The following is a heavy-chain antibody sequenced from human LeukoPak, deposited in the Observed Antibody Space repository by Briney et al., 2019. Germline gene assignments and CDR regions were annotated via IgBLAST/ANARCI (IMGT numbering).Heavy chain of an antibody. CDR1: GGTFSSYA. Sequence: SVKVSCKASGGTFSSYAISWVRQAPGQGLEWMGGIIPIFGTANYAQRFQGRVTITADESTSTAYMELSSLRSEDTAVYYCARGKLVDTAILNYGMDVWGQATTVTVSS. CDR2: IIPIFGTA. D-gene: IGHD5-18*01. V-gene: IGHV1-69*13. J-gene: IGHJ6*02. CDR3: ARGKLVDTAILNYGMDV.